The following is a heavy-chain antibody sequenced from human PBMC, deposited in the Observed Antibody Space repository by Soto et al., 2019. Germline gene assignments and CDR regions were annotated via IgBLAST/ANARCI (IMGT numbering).Heavy chain of an antibody. V-gene: IGHV1-18*01. CDR1: GYTFTSYG. D-gene: IGHD3-9*01. Sequence: GASVKVSCKASGYTFTSYGISWVRQAPGQGLEWMGWISAYNGNTNHAQKLQGRVTMTTDTSTSTAYMELRSLRSDDTAVYYCARELRYFDWLPQFDYWGQGTLVTVSS. CDR2: ISAYNGNT. CDR3: ARELRYFDWLPQFDY. J-gene: IGHJ4*02.